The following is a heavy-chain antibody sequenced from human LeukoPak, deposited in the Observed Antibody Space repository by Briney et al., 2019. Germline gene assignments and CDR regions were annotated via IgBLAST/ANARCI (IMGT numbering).Heavy chain of an antibody. D-gene: IGHD5-18*01. CDR3: ARGSMDTAMVTSFDY. CDR1: GGTFSSYA. CDR2: IIPIFGTA. V-gene: IGHV1-69*05. J-gene: IGHJ4*02. Sequence: SVKVSCKASGGTFSSYAISWVRQAPGQGLEWMGGIIPIFGTANYAQKFQGRVTITTDESTSTAYMELSSLRSEDTAVYYCARGSMDTAMVTSFDYWGQGTLVTVSS.